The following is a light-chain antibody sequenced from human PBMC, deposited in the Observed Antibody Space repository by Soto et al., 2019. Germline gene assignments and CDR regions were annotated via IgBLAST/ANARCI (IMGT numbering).Light chain of an antibody. Sequence: EIVMTQSPGTLSVSPGERATLSCRASQTVWSTLAWYQQRPGQAPRLLIYGASTRATGIPARFSGSGSGTEFTLSISSLQSADFAVYYCQQYNKWPLTFGGGTKVEIK. V-gene: IGKV3-15*01. CDR2: GAS. CDR1: QTVWST. CDR3: QQYNKWPLT. J-gene: IGKJ4*01.